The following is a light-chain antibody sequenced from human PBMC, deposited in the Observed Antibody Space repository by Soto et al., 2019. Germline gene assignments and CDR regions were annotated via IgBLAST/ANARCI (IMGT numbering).Light chain of an antibody. Sequence: EIVLTQSPATLSLSPGERATLSCRASQSVSSYLAWYQQKPGQAPRLLIYDASNRATGIPARFSGSGSGTDFTLTISSLEPEDFAVYYCQPRGGFGHGTRLEIK. V-gene: IGKV3-11*01. J-gene: IGKJ5*01. CDR1: QSVSSY. CDR3: QPRGG. CDR2: DAS.